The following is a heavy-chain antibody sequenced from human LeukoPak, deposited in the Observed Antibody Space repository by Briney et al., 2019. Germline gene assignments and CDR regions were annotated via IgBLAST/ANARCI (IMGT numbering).Heavy chain of an antibody. D-gene: IGHD2-15*01. CDR1: GFTFSSYS. V-gene: IGHV3-21*01. CDR2: ISSSSSYI. J-gene: IGHJ3*02. Sequence: GGSLRLSCAASGFTFSSYSRNWVRQAPGKGLEWVSSISSSSSYIYYADSVKGRFTISRDNAKNSLYLQMNSLRAEDAAVYYCARVPYCSGGSCYGDAFDIWGQGTMVTVSS. CDR3: ARVPYCSGGSCYGDAFDI.